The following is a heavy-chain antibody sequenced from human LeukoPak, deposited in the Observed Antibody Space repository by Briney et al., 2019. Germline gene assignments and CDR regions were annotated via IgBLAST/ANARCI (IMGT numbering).Heavy chain of an antibody. J-gene: IGHJ4*02. CDR2: FYYSGTT. CDR1: GGSISSYY. D-gene: IGHD3-22*01. V-gene: IGHV4-59*08. CDR3: ASGAVVVNF. Sequence: KPSETLSLTCSVSGGSISSYYWSWIRQPPGKGLEWIGYFYYSGTTNYNPSLKSRVTMSVDTSKNQFSLNLRSVTAADTAVYYCASGAVVVNFWGQGTLVTVSS.